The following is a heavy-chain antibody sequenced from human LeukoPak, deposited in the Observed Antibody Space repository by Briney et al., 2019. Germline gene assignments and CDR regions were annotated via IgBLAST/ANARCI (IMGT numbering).Heavy chain of an antibody. D-gene: IGHD3-22*01. Sequence: SETLSLTCAVYGGSFSGYYWSWIRQPPGKGLEWIGEINHSGSTNYNPSLKSRVTISVDTSKNQFSLKLSSVTAADTAVYFCARGPPTDYYDSSGFYYVFDYWGQGALVTVSS. CDR1: GGSFSGYY. CDR2: INHSGST. J-gene: IGHJ4*02. CDR3: ARGPPTDYYDSSGFYYVFDY. V-gene: IGHV4-34*01.